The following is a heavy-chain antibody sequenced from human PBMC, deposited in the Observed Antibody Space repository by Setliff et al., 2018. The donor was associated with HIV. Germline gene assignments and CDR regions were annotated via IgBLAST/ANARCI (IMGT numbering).Heavy chain of an antibody. D-gene: IGHD5-12*01. J-gene: IGHJ6*02. V-gene: IGHV4-38-2*02. CDR2: IYHSGNT. CDR1: GYSISSGYY. Sequence: SETLSLTCDVSGYSISSGYYWGWIRQPPGKGLEWIGSIYHSGNTYYSPSLKSRVTISMDTAKNRFSLKLSSVTAADTAVYYCARDHIVATIRDYYYGMDVWGQGTTVTVSS. CDR3: ARDHIVATIRDYYYGMDV.